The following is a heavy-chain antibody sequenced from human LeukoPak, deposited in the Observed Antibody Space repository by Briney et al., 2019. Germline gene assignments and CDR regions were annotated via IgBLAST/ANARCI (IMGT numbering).Heavy chain of an antibody. CDR2: ISSSSSYI. CDR3: AKDRIADGRYSIDF. J-gene: IGHJ4*02. D-gene: IGHD2-21*01. Sequence: GGSLRLSCAASGFTFSSYSMNWVRQAPGKGLEWVSSISSSSSYIYYADSVKGRFTISRDNAKNSLYLQMNSLRVEDTAVYYCAKDRIADGRYSIDFWGQGTLVSVSS. V-gene: IGHV3-21*04. CDR1: GFTFSSYS.